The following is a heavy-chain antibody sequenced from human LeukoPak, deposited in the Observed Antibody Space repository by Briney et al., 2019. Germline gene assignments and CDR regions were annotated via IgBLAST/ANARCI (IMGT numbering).Heavy chain of an antibody. CDR3: ASPRPPNDYVWGSYRLDALDI. Sequence: GESLKISCKGGGYSFTNYWIVWVRQMPGKGLEWMGIIYPGDSDTRYSPSFQGQVTISADKSISTAYLQWSSLKASDTAMYYCASPRPPNDYVWGSYRLDALDIWGQGTMVTVSS. CDR2: IYPGDSDT. V-gene: IGHV5-51*01. CDR1: GYSFTNYW. D-gene: IGHD3-16*02. J-gene: IGHJ3*02.